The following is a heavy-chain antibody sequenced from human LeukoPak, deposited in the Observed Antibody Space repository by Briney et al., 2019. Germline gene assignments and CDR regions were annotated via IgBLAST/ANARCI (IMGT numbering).Heavy chain of an antibody. CDR3: ARGAGPYYYDRNSYKSV. CDR1: GGSISSYH. CDR2: MYYSWRT. V-gene: IGHV4-59*01. J-gene: IGHJ4*02. Sequence: PSETLSLTCTVSGGSISSYHWSWIRQPPGKGLEWIGYMYYSWRTNYNPSLKSRVPILADTSKNQFSLKLSSVTAADTAVYYCARGAGPYYYDRNSYKSVWGQGALVTVSS. D-gene: IGHD3-9*01.